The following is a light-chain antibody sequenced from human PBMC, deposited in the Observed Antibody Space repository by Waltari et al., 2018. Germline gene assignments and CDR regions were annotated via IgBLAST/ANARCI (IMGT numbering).Light chain of an antibody. J-gene: IGKJ4*01. CDR2: DAS. CDR3: MQRTNWPLT. CDR1: QSVRNF. V-gene: IGKV3-11*01. Sequence: EVVLTQSPATLSLSPGERATLSCRASQSVRNFLVWYQQKPGQGPRPLIYDASNRATGIPARFSGGGYGTDVTLTISSLEPEDFAVYYCMQRTNWPLTFGGGTKVEIK.